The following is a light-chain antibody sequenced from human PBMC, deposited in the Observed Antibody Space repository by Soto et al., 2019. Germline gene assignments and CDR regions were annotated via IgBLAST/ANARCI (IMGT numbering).Light chain of an antibody. CDR3: SSYTSTNTQV. CDR1: SSDVGAYKY. V-gene: IGLV2-14*01. Sequence: QSALTKPASVSGSPGQSSTSSCTGSSSDVGAYKYVSWYQQHPGKAPKLMIYEVSNRPSGVSNRFSGSKSGNTASVTISGLQAEDEADYYCSSYTSTNTQVFGTGTKVTVL. J-gene: IGLJ1*01. CDR2: EVS.